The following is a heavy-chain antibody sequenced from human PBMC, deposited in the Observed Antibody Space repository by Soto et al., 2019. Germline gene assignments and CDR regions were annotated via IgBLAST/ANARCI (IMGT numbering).Heavy chain of an antibody. CDR1: GYTFTSYG. D-gene: IGHD2-8*01. Sequence: ASVKVSCKASGYTFTSYGISWVRQAPGQGLEWMGWISAYNGNTNYAQKLQGRVTMTTDTSTSTAYMELRSLRSDDTAVYYCARVDIVLIVYAMFDYWGQGTLVTVSS. J-gene: IGHJ4*02. CDR2: ISAYNGNT. CDR3: ARVDIVLIVYAMFDY. V-gene: IGHV1-18*01.